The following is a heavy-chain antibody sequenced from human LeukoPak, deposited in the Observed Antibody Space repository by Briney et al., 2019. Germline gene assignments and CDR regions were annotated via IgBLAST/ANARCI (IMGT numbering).Heavy chain of an antibody. CDR3: ARVVAISTGYFDY. J-gene: IGHJ4*02. Sequence: GGSLRLSCAASGFTFSSYGMHWVRQAPGKGLEWVAVIWYDGSNKYYADSVKGRFTISRDNAKNSLYLQMNSLRAEDTAVYYCARVVAISTGYFDYWGQGTLVTVSS. CDR1: GFTFSSYG. CDR2: IWYDGSNK. D-gene: IGHD5-12*01. V-gene: IGHV3-33*03.